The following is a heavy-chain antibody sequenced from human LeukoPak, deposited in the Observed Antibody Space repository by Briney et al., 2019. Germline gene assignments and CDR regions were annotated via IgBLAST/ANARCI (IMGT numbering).Heavy chain of an antibody. J-gene: IGHJ5*02. CDR3: ARGSIAARIGWFDP. Sequence: PGGSLRLSCGGSGFTFRIAWMSWVRQAPGKGLEWVANIKQDGSEKYYVDSVKGRFTISRDNAKNSLYLQMNSLRAEDTAVYYCARGSIAARIGWFDPWGQGTLVTVSS. CDR1: GFTFRIAW. CDR2: IKQDGSEK. D-gene: IGHD6-6*01. V-gene: IGHV3-7*04.